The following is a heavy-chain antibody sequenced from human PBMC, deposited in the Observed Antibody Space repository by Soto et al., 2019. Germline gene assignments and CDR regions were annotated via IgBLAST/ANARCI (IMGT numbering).Heavy chain of an antibody. CDR1: GYTFTSYA. Sequence: ASVKVSCKASGYTFTSYAMHWVRQAPGQRLEWMGWINAGNCNTKYSQKFQGRVTITRDTSASTAYMELSSLRSEDTAVYYCESLRAVAGYYGMEVWGQGTTVTGSS. CDR2: INAGNCNT. J-gene: IGHJ6*02. D-gene: IGHD6-19*01. V-gene: IGHV1-3*01. CDR3: ESLRAVAGYYGMEV.